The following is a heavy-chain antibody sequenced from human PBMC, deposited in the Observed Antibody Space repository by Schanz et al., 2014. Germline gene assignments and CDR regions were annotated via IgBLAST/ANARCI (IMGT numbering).Heavy chain of an antibody. D-gene: IGHD5-18*01. CDR3: ARDGYRNGRPFDH. J-gene: IGHJ4*02. Sequence: QVQLVESGGSVVQPGRSLRLSCAGSGFSFSDYGMHWVRQAPGRGLEWVSYISSSSIYTNYADSVKGRFTISRDNAKNSLYLQMNSLRAEDTAVYYCARDGYRNGRPFDHWGQGTRVTVSA. CDR2: ISSSSIYT. V-gene: IGHV3-11*06. CDR1: GFSFSDYG.